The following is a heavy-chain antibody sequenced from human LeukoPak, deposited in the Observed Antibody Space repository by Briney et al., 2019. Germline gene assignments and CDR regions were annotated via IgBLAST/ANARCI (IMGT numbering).Heavy chain of an antibody. J-gene: IGHJ4*02. D-gene: IGHD1-26*01. CDR2: MYYSGST. CDR3: ARSSGSFDS. V-gene: IGHV4-39*07. Sequence: PSETLSLTCTVSGGSISSSSYYWGWIRQPPGKGLEWIGSMYYSGSTYYNPSLKSRVTISVDTSKNQFSLNVSSVTAADTAVYYCARSSGSFDSWGQGTLVTVSS. CDR1: GGSISSSSYY.